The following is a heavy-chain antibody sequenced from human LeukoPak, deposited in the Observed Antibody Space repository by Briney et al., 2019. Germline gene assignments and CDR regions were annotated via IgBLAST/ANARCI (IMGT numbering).Heavy chain of an antibody. D-gene: IGHD1-26*01. CDR2: ISGSGGST. CDR1: GFTFSSYA. Sequence: GGSLRLSCAASGFTFSSYAMSWVRQAPGKGLEWVSAISGSGGSTYYADSVKGRFTISRDNAKNSLYLQMNTLRAEDTAIYYCAKDRTVGASYWYFDLWGRGTLVTVSS. V-gene: IGHV3-23*01. J-gene: IGHJ2*01. CDR3: AKDRTVGASYWYFDL.